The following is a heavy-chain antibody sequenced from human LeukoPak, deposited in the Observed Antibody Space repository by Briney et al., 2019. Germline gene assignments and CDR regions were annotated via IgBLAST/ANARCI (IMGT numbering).Heavy chain of an antibody. V-gene: IGHV3-23*01. CDR2: ISGSGGST. Sequence: GGSLRLSCAASRFIFSSYAMNWVRQAPGKGLEWVSSISGSGGSTYYADSVKGRFTFSRDNSKNTLYLQMNSLRAEDTAVYYCAKTPSSGYYFDQWGQGILVTVSS. CDR1: RFIFSSYA. CDR3: AKTPSSGYYFDQ. D-gene: IGHD5-12*01. J-gene: IGHJ4*02.